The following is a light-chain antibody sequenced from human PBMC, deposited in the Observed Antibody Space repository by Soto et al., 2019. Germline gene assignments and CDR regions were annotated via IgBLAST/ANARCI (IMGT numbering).Light chain of an antibody. Sequence: EIVLTQSPATLSLSPGERATLSCRASQSVSSYLAWFQQKPGQAPRLLIYDASNRATGIPARFSGSGSGTDFTLTISSLEPEDFAVYYCQHRSNWPQTFGGGTKVEIK. CDR1: QSVSSY. CDR2: DAS. V-gene: IGKV3-11*01. J-gene: IGKJ4*01. CDR3: QHRSNWPQT.